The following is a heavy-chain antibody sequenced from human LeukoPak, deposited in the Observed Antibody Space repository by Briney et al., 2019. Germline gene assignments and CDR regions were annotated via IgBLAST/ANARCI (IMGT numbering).Heavy chain of an antibody. V-gene: IGHV1-2*02. CDR3: ASFSYYYDSSGYYHEGAFDY. Sequence: ASVKVSCKASGYTFTGYYMHWVRQAPGQGLEWMGWINPNSGGTNYAQKFQGRVTVTRDTSISTAYMELSRLRSDDTAVYYCASFSYYYDSSGYYHEGAFDYWGQGTLVTVSS. CDR2: INPNSGGT. D-gene: IGHD3-22*01. CDR1: GYTFTGYY. J-gene: IGHJ4*02.